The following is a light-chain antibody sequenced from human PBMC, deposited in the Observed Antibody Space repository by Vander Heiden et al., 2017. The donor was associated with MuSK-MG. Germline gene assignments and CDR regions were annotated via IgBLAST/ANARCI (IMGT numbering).Light chain of an antibody. Sequence: QTVVPLQPSLNLSPGGTVTLTWASGTGAVTSAHNPSWVQQKPGQAPRALSYSTGKGHAWTPARFSGSLLGGKGGLTLSGVQPEDEAEYYCLLCYGSTQLVVFGTGTKLTVL. CDR2: STG. CDR3: LLCYGSTQLVV. J-gene: IGLJ2*01. V-gene: IGLV7-43*01. CDR1: TGAVTSAHN.